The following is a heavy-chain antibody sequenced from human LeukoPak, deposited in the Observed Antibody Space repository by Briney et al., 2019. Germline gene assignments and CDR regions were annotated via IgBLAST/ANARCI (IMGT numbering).Heavy chain of an antibody. Sequence: GGSLRLSCAASGFTFSNYWMHWVRQAPGKGLVWVSRINSDGSNTTYADSVKGRFTISRDNARNRLYLQMNSLRAEDTAVYYCARGYSRYRVDYWGQGTLVTVSS. D-gene: IGHD6-13*01. CDR1: GFTFSNYW. CDR3: ARGYSRYRVDY. CDR2: INSDGSNT. V-gene: IGHV3-74*01. J-gene: IGHJ4*02.